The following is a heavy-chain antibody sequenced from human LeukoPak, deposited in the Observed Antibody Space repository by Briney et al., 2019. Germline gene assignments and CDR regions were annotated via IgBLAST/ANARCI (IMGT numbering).Heavy chain of an antibody. CDR1: GGSISSYY. CDR3: AREKNYDSSGQGPYYYYGMDV. V-gene: IGHV4-59*01. Sequence: SETLSLTCTVSGGSISSYYWSWIRQPPGKGLEWIGYIYYSGSTNYNPSLKSRVTISVDTSKNQFSLKLSSVTAADTAVYYCAREKNYDSSGQGPYYYYGMDVWGQGTTVTVSS. CDR2: IYYSGST. D-gene: IGHD3-22*01. J-gene: IGHJ6*02.